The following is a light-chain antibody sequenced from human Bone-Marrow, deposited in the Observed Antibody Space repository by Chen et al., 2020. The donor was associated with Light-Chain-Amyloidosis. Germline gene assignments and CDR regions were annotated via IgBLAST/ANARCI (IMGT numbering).Light chain of an antibody. J-gene: IGLJ2*01. V-gene: IGLV3-25*03. CDR1: DLPTKY. CDR2: RDT. CDR3: QSADSSGTYEVI. Sequence: SYELTQPPSVSVSTGQTARITCSGDDLPTKYAYWYQQKPGQAPVLVIHRDTERPSGISERFSGSSSGTTATLTISGVQAEDEADYHCQSADSSGTYEVIFGGETKLTVL.